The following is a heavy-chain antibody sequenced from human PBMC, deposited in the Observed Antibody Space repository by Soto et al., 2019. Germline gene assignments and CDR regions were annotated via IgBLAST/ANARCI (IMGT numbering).Heavy chain of an antibody. Sequence: ASVKVSCKASGYTFTSYGISWVRQAPGQGLEWMGWISAYNTNTNYAQKLQGRVTMTTDTSTSTSYMELRSLRSDDTAVYFCARDRLGATGDYWGQGTLVTVSS. CDR1: GYTFTSYG. D-gene: IGHD1-26*01. V-gene: IGHV1-18*01. J-gene: IGHJ4*02. CDR3: ARDRLGATGDY. CDR2: ISAYNTNT.